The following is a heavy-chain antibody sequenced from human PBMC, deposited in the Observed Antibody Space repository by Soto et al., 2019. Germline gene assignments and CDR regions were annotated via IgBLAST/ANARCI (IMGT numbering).Heavy chain of an antibody. D-gene: IGHD5-12*01. J-gene: IGHJ4*02. CDR3: AAGGGLPRYY. CDR1: GGSISSSRCH. V-gene: IGHV4-39*07. Sequence: SETLSLTCTVSGGSISSSRCHWGWIRQPPGKGLEWIASIKYSGTTFYNPSLKSRVTISVDTSKNQFSLKLSSVTAADTAVCYCAAGGGLPRYYWGQGTLVTVSS. CDR2: IKYSGTT.